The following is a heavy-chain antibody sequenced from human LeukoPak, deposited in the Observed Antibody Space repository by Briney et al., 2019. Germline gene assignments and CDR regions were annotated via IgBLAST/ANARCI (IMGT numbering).Heavy chain of an antibody. V-gene: IGHV1-69*13. Sequence: GASVKVSCKASGGTFSSYAISWVRQAPGPGLEWMGGIIPVFGTANYAQKFQGRVTITADESTSTAYMELSSLRSEDTAVYYCARDRVAGTYCFDYWGQGTLGTVSS. CDR1: GGTFSSYA. D-gene: IGHD6-19*01. J-gene: IGHJ4*02. CDR2: IIPVFGTA. CDR3: ARDRVAGTYCFDY.